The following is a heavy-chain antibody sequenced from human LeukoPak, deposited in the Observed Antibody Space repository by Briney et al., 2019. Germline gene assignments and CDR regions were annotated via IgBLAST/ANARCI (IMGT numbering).Heavy chain of an antibody. CDR3: ARARWVGSSSRFDY. D-gene: IGHD6-6*01. CDR1: GFTFSSYE. V-gene: IGHV3-48*03. Sequence: GGSLRLSCAASGFTFSSYEMNWVRQAPGKGLEWVSYISGSGRNIYYADSVKGRFTISRDNAKNSLYLQMSSLRAEDTAVYYCARARWVGSSSRFDYWGQGTLVTVSS. CDR2: ISGSGRNI. J-gene: IGHJ4*02.